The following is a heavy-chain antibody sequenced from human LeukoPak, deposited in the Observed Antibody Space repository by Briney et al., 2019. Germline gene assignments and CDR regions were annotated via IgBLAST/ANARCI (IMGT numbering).Heavy chain of an antibody. V-gene: IGHV3-23*01. D-gene: IGHD3-22*01. CDR2: ISGSGGST. CDR3: AKGEDITMIVVANDAFDI. J-gene: IGHJ3*02. CDR1: GSTFSSYA. Sequence: PGGSLRLSCAASGSTFSSYAMSWVRQAPGKGLEWVSAISGSGGSTYYADSVKGRFTISRDNSKNTLYLQMNSLRAEDTAVYYCAKGEDITMIVVANDAFDIWGQGTMVTVSS.